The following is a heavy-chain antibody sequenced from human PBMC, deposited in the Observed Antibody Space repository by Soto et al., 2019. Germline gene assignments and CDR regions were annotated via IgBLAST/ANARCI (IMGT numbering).Heavy chain of an antibody. CDR1: GWVFSGYY. J-gene: IGHJ4*02. CDR2: INHSGST. CDR3: ARRRFRFLEWLYFDY. V-gene: IGHV4-34*01. D-gene: IGHD3-3*01. Sequence: SETLSLTCALYGWVFSGYYWTWIRQPPGKGLEWIGEINHSGSTNYNPSLKSRVTISVETSKNQFSLKLSSVTAADTAVYYGARRRFRFLEWLYFDYWGQGTLVTVSS.